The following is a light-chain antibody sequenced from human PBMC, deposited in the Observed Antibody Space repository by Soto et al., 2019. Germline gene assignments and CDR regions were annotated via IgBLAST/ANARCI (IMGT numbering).Light chain of an antibody. V-gene: IGKV3-20*01. Sequence: EIVLTQSRGTLSLSPGERATLSCRASQSVSSSFVAWFQQKPGQAPRLLIYGTSSRATGIPDRFSGSGSGTDFTLTINGLEPEDFAMYFCQQYGTSPWTFGQGTKVDIK. CDR1: QSVSSSF. J-gene: IGKJ1*01. CDR3: QQYGTSPWT. CDR2: GTS.